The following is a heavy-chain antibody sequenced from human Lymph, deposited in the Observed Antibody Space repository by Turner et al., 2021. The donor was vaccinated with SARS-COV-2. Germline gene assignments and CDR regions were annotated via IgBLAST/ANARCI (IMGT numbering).Heavy chain of an antibody. Sequence: QVQLVQSGAEVKKPGASVKLSCKTSGYTFTSYAMHWVRQAPGQRLEWMGWINAGNGNTKYSQKFQGRVTITRDTSASTAYMELSSLRSEDTAVYYCARGKSPLLRFLERILSLDYWGQGTLVTVSS. CDR3: ARGKSPLLRFLERILSLDY. D-gene: IGHD3-3*01. CDR1: GYTFTSYA. V-gene: IGHV1-3*01. CDR2: INAGNGNT. J-gene: IGHJ4*02.